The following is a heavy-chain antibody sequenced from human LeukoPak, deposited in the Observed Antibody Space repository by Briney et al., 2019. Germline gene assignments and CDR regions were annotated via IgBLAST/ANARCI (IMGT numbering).Heavy chain of an antibody. J-gene: IGHJ5*02. D-gene: IGHD3-22*01. CDR3: ARVAAGWLTHNWFDP. Sequence: SETLSLTCTVSGHSISSGYYWGWIRQPPGKGLEWIGSIYHSGSIYYNPSLKSRVTISVDTSKNQFSLKLSSVTAADTAVYYCARVAAGWLTHNWFDPWGQGTLVTVSS. CDR1: GHSISSGYY. CDR2: IYHSGSI. V-gene: IGHV4-38-2*02.